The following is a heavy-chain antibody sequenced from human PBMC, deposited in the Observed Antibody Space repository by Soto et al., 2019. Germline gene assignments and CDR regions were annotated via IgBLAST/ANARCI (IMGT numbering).Heavy chain of an antibody. CDR1: GYSFTSYW. CDR2: IYPGDSDT. J-gene: IGHJ5*02. CDR3: VRSGYCSSTSCSNDLRPNWFDP. Sequence: PGGSLKISCKGSGYSFTSYWIGWVRQMPGKGLEWMGIIYPGDSDTRYSPSFQGQVTISADKSISTAYLQWSSLKASDTAMYYCVRSGYCSSTSCSNDLRPNWFDPWGQGTMVTVSS. D-gene: IGHD2-2*01. V-gene: IGHV5-51*01.